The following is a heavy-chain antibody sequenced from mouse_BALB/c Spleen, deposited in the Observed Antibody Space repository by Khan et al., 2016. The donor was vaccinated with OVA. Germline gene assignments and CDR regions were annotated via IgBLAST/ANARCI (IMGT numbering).Heavy chain of an antibody. CDR1: GFSLFRYN. CDR3: ASAYSSYDGYYAMDY. CDR2: IWGGGTT. Sequence: QVQLQQPGPGLVAPSQSLSITCTVSGFSLFRYNIHWVRQPPGKGLEWLGMIWGGGTTDYNSTLKSRLSISKDNYKSQVFLEMNSLQTKDTAKYSCASAYSSYDGYYAMDYWGQGTSVTVSS. V-gene: IGHV2-6-4*01. D-gene: IGHD2-12*01. J-gene: IGHJ4*01.